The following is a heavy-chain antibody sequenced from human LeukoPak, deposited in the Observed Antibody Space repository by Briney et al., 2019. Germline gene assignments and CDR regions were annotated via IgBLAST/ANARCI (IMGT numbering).Heavy chain of an antibody. D-gene: IGHD3-16*01. V-gene: IGHV4-59*08. J-gene: IGHJ4*02. CDR2: IHYSGST. Sequence: SETLSLTCTVSGDSIRTYYWSWMRQPPGKGLEWIGYIHYSGSTNYNPSLRSRVTISVDTSKNQFSLKLSSATAADTAVYFCARRAINSVMFDYWGQGTLVTVSS. CDR1: GDSIRTYY. CDR3: ARRAINSVMFDY.